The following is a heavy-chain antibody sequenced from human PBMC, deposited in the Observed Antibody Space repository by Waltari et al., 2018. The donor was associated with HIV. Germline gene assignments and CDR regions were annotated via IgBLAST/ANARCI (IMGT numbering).Heavy chain of an antibody. J-gene: IGHJ5*02. Sequence: QVQLQQWGAGLLKPSETLSPTCAVYGGTFSGYYWTWIRQAPGKGREWIGEMNHSGKKNYNPSLKSRLTLSVDTSKNQVSLRMKAVTGADTAIYYCAREKSRASKWYGIFYYDAWGQGTLVSVPS. CDR3: AREKSRASKWYGIFYYDA. CDR2: MNHSGKK. CDR1: GGTFSGYY. V-gene: IGHV4-34*02. D-gene: IGHD2-15*01.